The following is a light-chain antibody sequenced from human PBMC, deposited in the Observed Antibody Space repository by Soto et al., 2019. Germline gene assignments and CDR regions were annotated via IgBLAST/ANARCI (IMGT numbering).Light chain of an antibody. V-gene: IGKV3-15*01. Sequence: TRCLSPVEIATLSCRASQSVSSNLVWYQQKPGQAPRLLIYGASTRVTGIPARFSGSGSGTEFTLTISCLQSDGLPVYYSQQALIWRTFAQ. CDR2: GAS. CDR3: QQALIWRT. J-gene: IGKJ5*01. CDR1: QSVSSN.